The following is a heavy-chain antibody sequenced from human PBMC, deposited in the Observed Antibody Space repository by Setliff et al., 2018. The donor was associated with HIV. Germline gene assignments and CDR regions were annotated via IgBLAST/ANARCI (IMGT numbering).Heavy chain of an antibody. D-gene: IGHD1-26*01. CDR1: GFTFSNAW. CDR2: IKSKTDGGTT. Sequence: GGSLRLSCAASGFTFSNAWMSWVRQAPGKGLEWVGRIKSKTDGGTTDYAAPVKGRFTISRDDSKNTLYLQMNSLKTEDTAMYYCTRSKWGSGFDYWGQGTLVTVSS. J-gene: IGHJ4*02. V-gene: IGHV3-15*01. CDR3: TRSKWGSGFDY.